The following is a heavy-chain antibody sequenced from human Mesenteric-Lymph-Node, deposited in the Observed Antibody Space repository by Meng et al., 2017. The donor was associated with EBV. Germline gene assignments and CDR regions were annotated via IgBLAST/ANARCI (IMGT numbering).Heavy chain of an antibody. Sequence: VVVVGLWGGVGRLGSLLRLSCAASVFMLSGYSIHWARQAPGKGLEWVAVISYDGGNKYYADSVRGRFTISRDNSKNTVYLQVNSLRPDDTAVYYCARDRGPIAVALLSGWGQGTLVTVSS. D-gene: IGHD6-19*01. V-gene: IGHV3-30-3*01. CDR1: VFMLSGYS. CDR3: ARDRGPIAVALLSG. J-gene: IGHJ4*02. CDR2: ISYDGGNK.